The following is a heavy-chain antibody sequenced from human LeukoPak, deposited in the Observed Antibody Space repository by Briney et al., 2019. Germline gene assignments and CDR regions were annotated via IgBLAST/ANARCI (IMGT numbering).Heavy chain of an antibody. J-gene: IGHJ4*02. CDR1: GYTFTISY. D-gene: IGHD3-10*01. CDR2: INPSGGST. Sequence: GASVKVSCTASGYTFTISYMHWVRQAPGQGLEWMGIINPSGGSTSYAQKFQGRVTMTRDTSASTVYMELSSLRSEDTAIYYCARSPRGIYVYFDYWGQGTLVTVSS. V-gene: IGHV1-46*01. CDR3: ARSPRGIYVYFDY.